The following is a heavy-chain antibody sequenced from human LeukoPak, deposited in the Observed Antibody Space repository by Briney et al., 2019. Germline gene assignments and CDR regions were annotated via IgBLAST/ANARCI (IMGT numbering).Heavy chain of an antibody. D-gene: IGHD2-15*01. CDR3: VGCSGGSCSDFDY. V-gene: IGHV3-48*04. Sequence: GGSLRLSCAASGFTFSSYAMSWVRQAPGKGLEWVSYISSSGSTIYYADSVKGRFTISRDNAKNSLYLQMNSLRAEDTAVYYCVGCSGGSCSDFDYWGRGTLVTVSS. CDR2: ISSSGSTI. CDR1: GFTFSSYA. J-gene: IGHJ4*02.